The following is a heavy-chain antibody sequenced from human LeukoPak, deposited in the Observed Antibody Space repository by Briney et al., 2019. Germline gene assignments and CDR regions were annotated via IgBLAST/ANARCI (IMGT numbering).Heavy chain of an antibody. D-gene: IGHD5-24*01. Sequence: AASVKVSCKASGYTFTGYYIHWVRQAPGQVLEWMGLINPDGGNTNYAQNFQGRVTLTRDTSTSTVYMELSSLRSEDTAIYYCARIRDGYSDAYDIWGQGTVVTVPS. V-gene: IGHV1-46*01. J-gene: IGHJ3*02. CDR1: GYTFTGYY. CDR3: ARIRDGYSDAYDI. CDR2: INPDGGNT.